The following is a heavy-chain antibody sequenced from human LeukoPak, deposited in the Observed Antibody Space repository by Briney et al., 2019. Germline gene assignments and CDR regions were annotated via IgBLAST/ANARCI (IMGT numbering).Heavy chain of an antibody. V-gene: IGHV1-18*01. D-gene: IGHD3-22*01. CDR3: ARSAFNDSSVIDDY. J-gene: IGHJ4*02. CDR2: ISAYNGNT. Sequence: GASVKVSCKASGYTFTSYGISWVRQAPGQGLEWMGWISAYNGNTNYAQKLQGRVTMTTDTSTSTAYMELRSLRSDDTAVYYCARSAFNDSSVIDDYWGQGTLVTVSS. CDR1: GYTFTSYG.